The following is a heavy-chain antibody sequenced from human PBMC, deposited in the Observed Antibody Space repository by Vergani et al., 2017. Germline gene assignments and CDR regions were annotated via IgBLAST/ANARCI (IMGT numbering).Heavy chain of an antibody. CDR1: GGSISSGDYY. V-gene: IGHV4-30-4*08. Sequence: QVQLQESGPGLVKPSQTLSLTCTVSGGSISSGDYYWSWIRQPPGKGLEWIGYIYYSGSTYYNPSLKRRVTISVDTSKNQFTLQLSSVTAADTAVDNCASEKVYDRSGWFNWFDPWGQGTLVTVSS. D-gene: IGHD6-19*01. J-gene: IGHJ5*02. CDR3: ASEKVYDRSGWFNWFDP. CDR2: IYYSGST.